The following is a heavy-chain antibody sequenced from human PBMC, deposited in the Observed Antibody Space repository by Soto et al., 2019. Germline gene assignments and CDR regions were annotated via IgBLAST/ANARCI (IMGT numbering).Heavy chain of an antibody. CDR2: INPDSGGT. Sequence: ASVKVSCEASGYTFTGNYIQWVRQARGQGLEWMGWINPDSGGTSSAQKFQGRVTMTRDTSVTTSYMELSRLSSDDTAVYYCARDPRPPSGWLGFWEYGMDVWGQGTTVTVSS. V-gene: IGHV1-2*02. CDR3: ARDPRPPSGWLGFWEYGMDV. D-gene: IGHD3-3*01. CDR1: GYTFTGNY. J-gene: IGHJ6*02.